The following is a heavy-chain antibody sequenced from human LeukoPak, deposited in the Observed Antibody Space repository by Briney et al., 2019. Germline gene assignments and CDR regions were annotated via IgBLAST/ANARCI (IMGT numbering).Heavy chain of an antibody. CDR1: GFTFSSYG. CDR3: AKDLGYCSGGSRYSSDYFDY. Sequence: GGSLRLSCAASGFTFSSYGMHWVRQAPGKGQEWVAFIRYDGSNKYYADSVKGRFTISRDNSENTLYLQMNSLRAEDTAVYYCAKDLGYCSGGSRYSSDYFDYWGQGTLVTVSS. V-gene: IGHV3-30*02. J-gene: IGHJ4*02. D-gene: IGHD2-15*01. CDR2: IRYDGSNK.